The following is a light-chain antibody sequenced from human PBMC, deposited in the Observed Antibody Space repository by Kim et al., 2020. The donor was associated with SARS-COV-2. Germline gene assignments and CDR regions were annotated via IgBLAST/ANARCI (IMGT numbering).Light chain of an antibody. Sequence: QSVTISCTGSSSSIGSGYDVHWYQHLPGTAPKLLIYGNNNRPSGVPDRFSGSKSGTSASLAITGLQVEDEADYYCQSYDGSLRGRVFGGGTQLTVL. J-gene: IGLJ3*02. CDR1: SSSIGSGYD. CDR3: QSYDGSLRGRV. V-gene: IGLV1-40*01. CDR2: GNN.